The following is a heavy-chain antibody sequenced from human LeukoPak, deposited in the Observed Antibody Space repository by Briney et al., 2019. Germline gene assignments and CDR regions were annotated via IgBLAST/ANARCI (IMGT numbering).Heavy chain of an antibody. CDR2: IYYSGST. J-gene: IGHJ4*02. Sequence: SETLSLTCTVSGGSISSSSYYWGWIRQPPGKGLEWIGSIYYSGSTNYNPSLKSRVTISVDTSKNQFPLKLSSVTAADTAVYYCARGFGSGWYAIDYWGQGTLVTVSS. CDR1: GGSISSSSYY. CDR3: ARGFGSGWYAIDY. V-gene: IGHV4-39*06. D-gene: IGHD6-19*01.